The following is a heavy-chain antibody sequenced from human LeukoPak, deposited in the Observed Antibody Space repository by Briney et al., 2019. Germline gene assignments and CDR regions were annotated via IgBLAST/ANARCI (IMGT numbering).Heavy chain of an antibody. CDR2: INYSGGHK. D-gene: IGHD4-11*01. V-gene: IGHV3-23*01. Sequence: GGSMRLAWVASGFTFKNCAMSWVRQAPGKVMEWVSGINYSGGHKYYADSVKGRFTISRDSSKNTLSLQMNSLTTEDTAVYYCAKDDSMTLDHFDYWGQGALVTVSS. CDR3: AKDDSMTLDHFDY. J-gene: IGHJ4*02. CDR1: GFTFKNCA.